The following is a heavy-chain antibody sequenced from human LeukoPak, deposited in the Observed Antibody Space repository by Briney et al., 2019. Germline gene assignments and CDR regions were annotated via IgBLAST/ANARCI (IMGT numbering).Heavy chain of an antibody. D-gene: IGHD3-16*01. Sequence: ASVKVSCKASGYTFTNNYLHWVRQAPGQGLEWMGMIYPRDGSTSYAQNFQGRVTVTRDTSTTTVHMELRGLRSEDTAVYYCARASLGENGANWFDPWGQGTLVTVSS. CDR3: ARASLGENGANWFDP. J-gene: IGHJ5*02. CDR2: IYPRDGST. CDR1: GYTFTNNY. V-gene: IGHV1-46*01.